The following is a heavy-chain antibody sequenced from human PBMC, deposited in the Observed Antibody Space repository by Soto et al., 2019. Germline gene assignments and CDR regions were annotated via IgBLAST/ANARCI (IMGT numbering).Heavy chain of an antibody. J-gene: IGHJ4*01. CDR3: ARQAYLYDTNSFGY. V-gene: IGHV5-51*01. CDR2: IYPGDSDI. CDR1: GYSFTTYW. Sequence: GESLKISCKGSGYSFTTYWIGWVRQMPGKGLEWMGVIYPGDSDIRFSPSFQGQVTISADMSLSTAYLQWSSLRVSDTAMYYCARQAYLYDTNSFGYWGHGTLVTVSS. D-gene: IGHD3-22*01.